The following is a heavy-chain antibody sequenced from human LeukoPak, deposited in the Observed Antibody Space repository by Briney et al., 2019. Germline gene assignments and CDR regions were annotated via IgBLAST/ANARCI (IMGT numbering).Heavy chain of an antibody. Sequence: SETLSLTCTVSGGSISTYYWSWIRQPPGKGLEWSGHIYYSGSTNYNPSLKSRVTISVDTSKNQFSLKLSSVTAADTAVYYCARGVEMATILVGLWGQGTLVTASS. D-gene: IGHD5-24*01. CDR2: IYYSGST. V-gene: IGHV4-59*01. CDR3: ARGVEMATILVGL. J-gene: IGHJ4*02. CDR1: GGSISTYY.